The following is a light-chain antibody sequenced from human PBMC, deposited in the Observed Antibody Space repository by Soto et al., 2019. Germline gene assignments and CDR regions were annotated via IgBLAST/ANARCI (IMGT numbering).Light chain of an antibody. J-gene: IGLJ2*01. CDR2: GNS. CDR3: QSYDSSLSGVV. Sequence: QSVLPQPPSVSGAPGQRVTLSFTWSSSNIGAGYDVHWYQQLPGTAPQLLIYGNSNRPSGDPDRFSGAKSGTSASLAITGLQAEDEADDYCQSYDSSLSGVVFGGGTKRTV. V-gene: IGLV1-40*01. CDR1: SSNIGAGYD.